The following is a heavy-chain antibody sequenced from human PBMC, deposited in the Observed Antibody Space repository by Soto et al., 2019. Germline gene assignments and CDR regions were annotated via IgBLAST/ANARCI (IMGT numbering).Heavy chain of an antibody. D-gene: IGHD3-10*01. CDR2: IKSKTDGGTT. Sequence: EVQLVESGGGLVKPGGSLRLSCAASGFTFSNAWMSWVRQAPGKGLEWVGRIKSKTDGGTTDYAAPVKGRFTISRDDSKNTLYLQMNSLKTEDTAVYYCTTEEDGSGTHPYFDYWGQGTLVTVSS. CDR3: TTEEDGSGTHPYFDY. V-gene: IGHV3-15*01. J-gene: IGHJ4*02. CDR1: GFTFSNAW.